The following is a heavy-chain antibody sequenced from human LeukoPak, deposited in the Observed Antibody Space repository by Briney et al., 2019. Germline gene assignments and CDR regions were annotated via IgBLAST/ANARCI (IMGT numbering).Heavy chain of an antibody. J-gene: IGHJ5*02. CDR1: GGSISSGNW. Sequence: PSGTLSLTCAVSGGSISSGNWWSWVRPPPGKGLEWIGEIYHSGSTNYNPSFKSRVTISVDKSKNQFSLKLSSVTAADTAVYYCARKISAAGSRWFDPWGQGTLVTVSS. D-gene: IGHD6-13*01. V-gene: IGHV4-4*02. CDR2: IYHSGST. CDR3: ARKISAAGSRWFDP.